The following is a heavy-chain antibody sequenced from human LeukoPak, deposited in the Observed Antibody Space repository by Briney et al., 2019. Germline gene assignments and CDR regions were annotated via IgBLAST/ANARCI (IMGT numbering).Heavy chain of an antibody. CDR3: ARDPAYYYDSSGYYYV. V-gene: IGHV1-69*04. CDR2: IIPILGIA. D-gene: IGHD3-22*01. J-gene: IGHJ4*02. CDR1: GYTFTSYA. Sequence: SVKVSCKASGYTFTSYAISWVRQAPGQGLEWMGRIIPILGIANYAQKFQGRVTITADKSTSTAYMELSSLRSEDTAVYYCARDPAYYYDSSGYYYVWGQGTLVTVSS.